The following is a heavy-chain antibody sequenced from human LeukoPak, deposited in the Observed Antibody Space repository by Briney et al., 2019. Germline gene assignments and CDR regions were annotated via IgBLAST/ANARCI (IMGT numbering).Heavy chain of an antibody. Sequence: PGGSLRLSCAASGFTFSAYSMTWVRQAPGKGLEWVSVIYSGGSTYYADSVKGRFTISRDNSKNTLHLQMNSLRAEDTAVYYCASLPGGGSGSIDYWGQGTLVTVSS. CDR3: ASLPGGGSGSIDY. J-gene: IGHJ4*02. V-gene: IGHV3-53*01. CDR2: IYSGGST. CDR1: GFTFSAYS. D-gene: IGHD3-10*01.